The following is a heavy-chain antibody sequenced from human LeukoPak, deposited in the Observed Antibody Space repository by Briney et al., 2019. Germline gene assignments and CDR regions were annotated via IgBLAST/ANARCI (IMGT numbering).Heavy chain of an antibody. CDR3: ARVAVAGPTGWFDS. D-gene: IGHD6-19*01. V-gene: IGHV3-23*01. CDR2: ISGSGGST. Sequence: GGSLRLSCAASGFTFSSYAMSWVRQAPGKGLEWVSAISGSGGSTYYADSVKGRFTISRDNSKNTLYLQMSSLRNEDTAFYYCARVAVAGPTGWFDSWGQGTRSPSPQ. CDR1: GFTFSSYA. J-gene: IGHJ5*01.